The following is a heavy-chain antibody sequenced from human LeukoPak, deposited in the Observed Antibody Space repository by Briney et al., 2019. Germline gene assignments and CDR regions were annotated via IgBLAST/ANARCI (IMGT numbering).Heavy chain of an antibody. CDR1: GYTFTSYY. D-gene: IGHD3-10*01. CDR2: INPSGGST. Sequence: EASVKVSCKASGYTFTSYYMHWVRQAPGQGLEWMGIINPSGGSTSYAQKFQGRVTMTRDTSTSTVYMELSSLRSEDTAVYYCAREVRELWFGELSIDYWGQGTLVTVSS. V-gene: IGHV1-46*01. J-gene: IGHJ4*02. CDR3: AREVRELWFGELSIDY.